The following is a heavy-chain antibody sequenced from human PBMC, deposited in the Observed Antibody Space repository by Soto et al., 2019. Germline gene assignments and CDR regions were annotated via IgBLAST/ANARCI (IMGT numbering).Heavy chain of an antibody. CDR2: ISGSGGST. CDR1: GLTVSSNY. V-gene: IGHV3-23*01. D-gene: IGHD3-22*01. Sequence: GGSLRLSCAASGLTVSSNYMSWVRQAPGKGLEWVSAISGSGGSTYYADSVKGRFTISRDNSKNTLYLQMNSLRAEDTAVYYCAKGSWYYDSSGYYLFDYWGQGTLVTVSS. CDR3: AKGSWYYDSSGYYLFDY. J-gene: IGHJ4*02.